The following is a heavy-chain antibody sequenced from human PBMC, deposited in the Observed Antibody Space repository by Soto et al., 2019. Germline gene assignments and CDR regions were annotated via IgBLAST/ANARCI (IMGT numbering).Heavy chain of an antibody. J-gene: IGHJ5*02. D-gene: IGHD3-10*01. CDR3: ARGFTSPLWFGETIVDWFDP. CDR1: GGSISSGGYY. CDR2: IYYSGST. Sequence: PSETLSLTCAVSGGSISSGGYYWSWIRQPPGKGLEWIGYIYYSGSTNYNPSLKSRVTISVDTSKNQFSLKLSSVTAADTAVYYCARGFTSPLWFGETIVDWFDPWGQGTLVTVSS. V-gene: IGHV4-61*08.